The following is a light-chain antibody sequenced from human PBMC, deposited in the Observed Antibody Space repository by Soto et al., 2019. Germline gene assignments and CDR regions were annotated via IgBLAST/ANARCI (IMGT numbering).Light chain of an antibody. V-gene: IGKV1-12*01. CDR1: QDISSW. CDR3: QQSDSFQFT. J-gene: IGKJ3*01. Sequence: DIQMTQSPSSVSASVGDRVTIACRASQDISSWLAWYQQIPGKAPKLLIYAASALQGGVPSRFSGSGSGTHFTLTISSLQHEDFETYYCQQSDSFQFTFGPATKVDIK. CDR2: AAS.